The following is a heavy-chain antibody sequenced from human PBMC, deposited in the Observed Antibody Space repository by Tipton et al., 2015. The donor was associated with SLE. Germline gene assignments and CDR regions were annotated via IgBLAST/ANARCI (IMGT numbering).Heavy chain of an antibody. CDR3: ARGKDYDFWSGYYRRDASDI. CDR1: GFTFDDYA. D-gene: IGHD3-3*01. V-gene: IGHV3-9*01. CDR2: ISWNSGST. J-gene: IGHJ3*02. Sequence: SLRLSCAASGFTFDDYAMHWVRQAPGKGLEWVSGISWNSGSTNYNPSLKSRVTISIDTSKNQFSLKLSSVTAADTSVYYCARGKDYDFWSGYYRRDASDIWGQGTMVTVSS.